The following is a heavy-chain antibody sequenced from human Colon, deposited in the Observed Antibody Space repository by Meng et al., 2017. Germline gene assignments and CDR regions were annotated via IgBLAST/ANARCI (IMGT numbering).Heavy chain of an antibody. J-gene: IGHJ4*02. Sequence: EVQLVESGGGLVKPGGSLRLSCAASGFSFSDYVMSWVRQSPGKGLEWVSSVSSDAKIYYADSLKGRFTISRDNAQNSLFLEMTSLRAEDTAVYYCSRISIFGVVFFDLWGQGTLVTSPQ. CDR3: SRISIFGVVFFDL. CDR2: VSSDAKI. V-gene: IGHV3-69-1*01. CDR1: GFSFSDYV. D-gene: IGHD3-3*01.